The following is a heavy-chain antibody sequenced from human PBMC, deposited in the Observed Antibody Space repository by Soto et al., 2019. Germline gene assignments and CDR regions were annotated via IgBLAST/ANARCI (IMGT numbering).Heavy chain of an antibody. J-gene: IGHJ5*02. V-gene: IGHV1-69*01. CDR1: GGTFSSYA. D-gene: IGHD1-26*01. CDR3: ARAGIVGATTVGTGPGWFDP. Sequence: QVQLVQSGAEVKKPGSSVKVSCKASGGTFSSYAISWVRQAPGQGLEWMGGIIPIFGTVNYAQKFQGRVTITADESTSTAYMELSSLRSEDTAVYYCARAGIVGATTVGTGPGWFDPWGQGTLVTVSS. CDR2: IIPIFGTV.